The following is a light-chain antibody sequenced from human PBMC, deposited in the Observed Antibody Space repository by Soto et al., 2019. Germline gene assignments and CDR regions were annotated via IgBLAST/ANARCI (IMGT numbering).Light chain of an antibody. CDR3: QQYYSYPFT. Sequence: DIQMTQSPSSLSASVGDRVTITCRASQGIRNDLSWYQLKQGKAPRRLISDASTLRSGVPPRFSGSGSGTDFTLTISCLQSEDFATYYCQQYYSYPFTFGPGTKVDIK. V-gene: IGKV1-17*01. CDR1: QGIRND. J-gene: IGKJ3*01. CDR2: DAS.